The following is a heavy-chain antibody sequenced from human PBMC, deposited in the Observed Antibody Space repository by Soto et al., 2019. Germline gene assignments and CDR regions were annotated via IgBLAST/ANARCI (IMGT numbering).Heavy chain of an antibody. V-gene: IGHV3-21*06. CDR1: GFTFTRYS. CDR3: ARESEDPTSNFDY. Sequence: GSLRLSCAASGFTFTRYSMNWVRQAPGKGLEWVSSISSTTNYIYYGDSMKGRFTISRDNAKNSLYLEMNSLRAEDTAVYYCARESEDPTSNFDYWGQGTPVTVSS. CDR2: ISSTTNYI. J-gene: IGHJ4*02.